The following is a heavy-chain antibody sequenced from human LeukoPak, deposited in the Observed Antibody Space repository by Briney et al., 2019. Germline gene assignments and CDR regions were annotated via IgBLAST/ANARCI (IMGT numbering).Heavy chain of an antibody. Sequence: SETLSLTCTVSGGSISSFYWNWIRQPPGKGLEWIGYVYYSGSTKYNPSLKSRVTISVDMSKNQFSLKLSSVTAADTAVYYCARALASSGWYVGPYYYYYMDVWGKGTTVTVSS. CDR3: ARALASSGWYVGPYYYYYMDV. CDR1: GGSISSFY. CDR2: VYYSGST. J-gene: IGHJ6*03. D-gene: IGHD6-19*01. V-gene: IGHV4-59*01.